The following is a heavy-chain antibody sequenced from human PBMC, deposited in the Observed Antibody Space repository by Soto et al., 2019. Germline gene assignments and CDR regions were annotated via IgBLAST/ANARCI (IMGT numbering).Heavy chain of an antibody. V-gene: IGHV1-69*06. Sequence: QVQLVQSGAELKKPGSSVNVSCAASGGTFKTYTINWVRQAPGQGLEWIGQIIPMYDSANYAQRFQGRVTISADKSTNIAYMELSGLRSEDTALYYCATWRTYSGSYCFHYWGQGTLVSVSS. CDR1: GGTFKTYT. J-gene: IGHJ4*02. CDR3: ATWRTYSGSYCFHY. CDR2: IIPMYDSA. D-gene: IGHD1-26*01.